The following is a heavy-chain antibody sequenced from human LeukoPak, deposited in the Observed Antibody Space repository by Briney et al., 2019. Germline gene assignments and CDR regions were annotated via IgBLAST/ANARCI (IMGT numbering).Heavy chain of an antibody. J-gene: IGHJ4*02. CDR3: ARGPAAARPIY. D-gene: IGHD6-6*01. V-gene: IGHV3-74*01. CDR1: GFTFSSYW. Sequence: GGSLRLSCAASGFTFSSYWMQWVRQAPGKGLVWVSRINSDGSSISYADSVKGRFTISRDNAKNTLYLQMNSLRAEDTAVYYCARGPAAARPIYWGQGTLVTVSS. CDR2: INSDGSSI.